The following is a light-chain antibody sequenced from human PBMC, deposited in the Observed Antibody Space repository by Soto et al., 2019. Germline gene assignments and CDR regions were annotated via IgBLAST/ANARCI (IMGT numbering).Light chain of an antibody. CDR3: NSCTSSGTYVFGTYV. CDR1: SSDIGDYNY. CDR2: EVS. Sequence: QSALTQPASVSGSPGQSITISCTGTSSDIGDYNYVSWYQQRPGKAPKLMIYEVSNRPSGVSNRFSGSKSGNTASLTISGLQAEDEADYYCNSCTSSGTYVFGTYVFGTGTKVTVL. V-gene: IGLV2-14*01. J-gene: IGLJ1*01.